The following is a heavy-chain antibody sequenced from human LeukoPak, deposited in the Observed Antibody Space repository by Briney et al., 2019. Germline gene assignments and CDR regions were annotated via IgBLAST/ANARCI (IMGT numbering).Heavy chain of an antibody. D-gene: IGHD6-13*01. J-gene: IGHJ3*02. CDR1: GGTFSSYT. V-gene: IGHV1-69*10. Sequence: SVKVSCKASGGTFSSYTISWVRQAPGQGLEWMGGIIPTFDITIYAQKFQGRVTITADRSTSTAYMELSSLRSEDTAVYYCARDSAEQLADAFDIWGQGTMVTVSS. CDR2: IIPTFDIT. CDR3: ARDSAEQLADAFDI.